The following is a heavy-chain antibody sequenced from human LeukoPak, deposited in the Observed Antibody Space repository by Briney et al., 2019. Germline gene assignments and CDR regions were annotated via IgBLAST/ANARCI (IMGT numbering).Heavy chain of an antibody. CDR1: GGSISSYY. D-gene: IGHD4/OR15-4a*01. V-gene: IGHV4-59*01. Sequence: SETLSLTCTVSGGSISSYYWSWIRQPPGKGLEWIGYIYYSGSTNYNPSLKSRVTISVDTSKNQFSLKLSSVTAADTAVYYCARYGAMVLGSRPFDYWGQGTLVTVSS. CDR2: IYYSGST. CDR3: ARYGAMVLGSRPFDY. J-gene: IGHJ4*02.